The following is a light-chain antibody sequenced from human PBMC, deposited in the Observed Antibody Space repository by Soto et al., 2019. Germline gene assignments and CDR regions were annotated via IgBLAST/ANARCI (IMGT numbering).Light chain of an antibody. CDR1: GGVVGGNNL. CDR2: EGS. CDR3: CSYAGSSTSVI. V-gene: IGLV2-23*01. Sequence: QSARTQPASVSGSLGRPITSSCLGTGGVVGGNNLVSWYQQHPGKAPKLMICEGSKRPSGVSNRFSGSKSGNTASLTISGLQAEDEADYYCCSYAGSSTSVIFGGGTKVTVL. J-gene: IGLJ2*01.